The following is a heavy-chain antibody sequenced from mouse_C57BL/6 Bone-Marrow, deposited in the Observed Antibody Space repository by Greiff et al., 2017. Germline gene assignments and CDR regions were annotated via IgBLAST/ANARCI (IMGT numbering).Heavy chain of an antibody. D-gene: IGHD1-1*01. V-gene: IGHV1-59*01. CDR3: ARGRDGSSYLNY. CDR2: IDPSDSYT. Sequence: VQLQQPGAELVRPGTSVKLSCKASGYTFTSYWMHWVKQRPGQGLEWIGVIDPSDSYTNYNQKFKGKATLTVDTSSSTAYMQLSSLTSEDSAVYYCARGRDGSSYLNYWGQGTTLPVSS. CDR1: GYTFTSYW. J-gene: IGHJ2*01.